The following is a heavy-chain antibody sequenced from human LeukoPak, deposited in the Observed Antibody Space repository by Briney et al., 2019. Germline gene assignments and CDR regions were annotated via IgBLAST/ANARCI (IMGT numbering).Heavy chain of an antibody. J-gene: IGHJ4*02. Sequence: PSETLSLTCAVYGGSFSGYYWSWIRQAPGKGLEWVSSISSSSSYIYYADSVKGRFTISRDNAKNSLYLQMNSLRAEDTAVYYCARTIGYSGYDQRDYWGQGTLVTVSS. CDR2: ISSSSSYI. V-gene: IGHV3-21*01. CDR3: ARTIGYSGYDQRDY. CDR1: GGSFSGYY. D-gene: IGHD5-12*01.